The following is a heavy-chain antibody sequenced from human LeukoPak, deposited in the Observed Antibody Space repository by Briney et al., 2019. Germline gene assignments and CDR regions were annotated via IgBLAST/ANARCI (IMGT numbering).Heavy chain of an antibody. J-gene: IGHJ4*02. D-gene: IGHD7-27*01. CDR2: ISYDGSNK. CDR3: ANIPELGLFDY. V-gene: IGHV3-30*18. Sequence: GGSLRLSCVASGFTVSSNYLSWVRQAPGKGLEWVAVISYDGSNKYYADSVKGRFTISRDDSKNTLYLQMNSLRAEDTAVYYCANIPELGLFDYWGQGTLVTVSS. CDR1: GFTVSSNY.